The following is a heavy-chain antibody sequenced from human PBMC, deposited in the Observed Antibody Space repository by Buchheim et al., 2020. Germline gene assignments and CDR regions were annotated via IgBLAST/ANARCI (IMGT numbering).Heavy chain of an antibody. J-gene: IGHJ4*02. V-gene: IGHV3-48*01. CDR1: GFTFNTYA. Sequence: EVQLMESGGGLVQPGGSLRLSCAASGFTFNTYAMNWIRQTPGKGLEWLSYISSSSSLIYYADSVKGRFTISRDNAMDSLYLQMSSLRAEDTAMYYCARDWGAGYSDYWGQGTL. D-gene: IGHD3-16*01. CDR2: ISSSSSLI. CDR3: ARDWGAGYSDY.